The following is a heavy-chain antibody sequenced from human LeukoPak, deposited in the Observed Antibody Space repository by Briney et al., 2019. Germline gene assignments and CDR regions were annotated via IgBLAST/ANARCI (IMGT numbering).Heavy chain of an antibody. CDR2: IIPIFGTA. J-gene: IGHJ6*02. V-gene: IGHV1-69*13. CDR3: ARDIRQSGGYYYGMDV. Sequence: SVKVSCKASGGTFSSYAISWVRQAPGQGLEWMGGIIPIFGTANYAQKSQGRVTITADESTSTAYMELSSLRSEDTAVYYCARDIRQSGGYYYGMDVWGQGTTVTVSS. CDR1: GGTFSSYA. D-gene: IGHD1-14*01.